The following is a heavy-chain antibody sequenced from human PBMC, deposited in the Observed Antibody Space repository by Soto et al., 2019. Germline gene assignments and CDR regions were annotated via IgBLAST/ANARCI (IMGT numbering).Heavy chain of an antibody. CDR2: IIPILGIA. CDR3: ATRGYSYGYPYYYYGMDV. D-gene: IGHD5-18*01. J-gene: IGHJ6*02. V-gene: IGHV1-69*02. Sequence: SVKVSCKASGGTFSSYTISWVRQAPGQGLEWMGRIIPILGIANYAQKFQGRVTITADKSTSTAYMELSSLRSEDTAVYYCATRGYSYGYPYYYYGMDVWGQGTTVTVSS. CDR1: GGTFSSYT.